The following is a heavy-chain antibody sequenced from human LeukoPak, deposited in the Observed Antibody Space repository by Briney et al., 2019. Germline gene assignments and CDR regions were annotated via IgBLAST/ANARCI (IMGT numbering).Heavy chain of an antibody. CDR3: ARDGNCSSTSCYPGDY. D-gene: IGHD2-2*01. Sequence: GGSLRLSCAASGFTFSSYAMHWVRQAPGKGLEWVAVISYDGSNKYYADSVKGRFTISRDNSKNTLYLQMNSLRAEDTAVYYCARDGNCSSTSCYPGDYWGQGTLVTVSS. CDR1: GFTFSSYA. CDR2: ISYDGSNK. V-gene: IGHV3-30-3*01. J-gene: IGHJ4*02.